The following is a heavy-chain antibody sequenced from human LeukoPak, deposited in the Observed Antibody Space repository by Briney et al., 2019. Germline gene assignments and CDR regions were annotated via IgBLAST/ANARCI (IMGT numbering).Heavy chain of an antibody. V-gene: IGHV4-61*02. CDR1: GFSITSGTFY. CDR3: TRGTSWFFTN. J-gene: IGHJ1*01. CDR2: LSSSGGT. D-gene: IGHD6-13*01. Sequence: TLSLTCDVSGFSITSGTFYWSWIRQSAGKGLERIGRLSSSGGTTDNPSLQNRVTISRDTSQNQFFLTLTSVTAADTALYYCTRGTSWFFTNWGQGILVTVSS.